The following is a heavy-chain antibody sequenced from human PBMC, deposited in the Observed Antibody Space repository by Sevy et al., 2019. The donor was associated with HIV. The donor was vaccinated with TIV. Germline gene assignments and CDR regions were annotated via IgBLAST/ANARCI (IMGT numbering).Heavy chain of an antibody. J-gene: IGHJ4*02. CDR2: IYHSGST. V-gene: IGHV4-4*02. CDR1: GGSISSSNW. CDR3: ASFTVTAVFDY. D-gene: IGHD2-21*02. Sequence: SESLSLTCAVSGGSISSSNWWSWVRQPPGKGLEWIGEIYHSGSTNYNPSLKSRVTISVDKSKNQFSLKLSSVTAADTAVYYCASFTVTAVFDYWGQGTLVTVSS.